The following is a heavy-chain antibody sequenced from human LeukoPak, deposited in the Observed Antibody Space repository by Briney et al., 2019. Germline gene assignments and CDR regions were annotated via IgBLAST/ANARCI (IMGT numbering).Heavy chain of an antibody. Sequence: GGSLRLSCAASGFTFSSYSMNWVRQAPGKGLDWVSSISSRSSYIYYADSVKGRFTISRDNAKNSLYLQMNSLRAEDTAVYYCARDSIAVAGLLDYWGQETLVTVSS. CDR2: ISSRSSYI. CDR1: GFTFSSYS. J-gene: IGHJ4*02. D-gene: IGHD6-19*01. V-gene: IGHV3-21*01. CDR3: ARDSIAVAGLLDY.